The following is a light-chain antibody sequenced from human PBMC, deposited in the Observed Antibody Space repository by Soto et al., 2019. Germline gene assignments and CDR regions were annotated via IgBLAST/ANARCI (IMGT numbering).Light chain of an antibody. J-gene: IGLJ1*01. CDR1: SSDVGGYNY. CDR3: SSYTGSSTLYV. Sequence: QSSLTQSASLSGSPGQSITISCTGTSSDVGGYNYVSWYQQHPGKAPKLMIYEVSNRPSGVSNRFSGSKSGNTASLTISGLQAEDEADYYCSSYTGSSTLYVFGTGTKVTVL. CDR2: EVS. V-gene: IGLV2-14*01.